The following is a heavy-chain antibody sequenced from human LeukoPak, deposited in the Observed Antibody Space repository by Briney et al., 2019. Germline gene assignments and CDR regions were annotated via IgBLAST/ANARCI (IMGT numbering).Heavy chain of an antibody. CDR1: GGSISSGGYS. J-gene: IGHJ4*02. CDR2: IYHSGST. Sequence: PSETLSLTCAVSGGSISSGGYSWSWIRQPPGKGLEWIGYIYHSGSTYYNPSLKSRVTISVDRSKNQFSLKLSSVTAADTAVYYCARGAYGGYASNYWGQGTLVTVS. V-gene: IGHV4-30-2*01. D-gene: IGHD5-12*01. CDR3: ARGAYGGYASNY.